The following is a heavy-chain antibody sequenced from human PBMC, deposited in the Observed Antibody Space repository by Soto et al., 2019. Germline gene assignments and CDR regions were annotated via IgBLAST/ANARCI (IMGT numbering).Heavy chain of an antibody. D-gene: IGHD3-10*01. CDR1: GYSFTSYW. CDR2: IYPGDSDT. Sequence: PVESLEIACNGCGYSFTSYWIGGVRHMPGKGLEWMGIIYPGDSDTRYSPSFQGQVTISADKSISTAYLQWSSLKASDTAMYYCARQAIDYYGSGSYYGGYYGMDVWGQGTTVTVSS. V-gene: IGHV5-51*01. CDR3: ARQAIDYYGSGSYYGGYYGMDV. J-gene: IGHJ6*02.